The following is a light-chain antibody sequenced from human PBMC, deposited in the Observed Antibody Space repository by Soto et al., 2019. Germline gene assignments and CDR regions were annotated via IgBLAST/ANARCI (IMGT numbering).Light chain of an antibody. V-gene: IGKV3-20*01. J-gene: IGKJ3*01. CDR3: QHYDNTPPSVT. CDR2: GAS. Sequence: EIVLTQSPDTLSLSPGERATLSCRASQSVSSDYLVWYQQKPGQAPRLLIYGASRRATGIPDRFSGGGSGTDFILNISSLEPEDFAVYYCQHYDNTPPSVTFGPGTKVDIK. CDR1: QSVSSDY.